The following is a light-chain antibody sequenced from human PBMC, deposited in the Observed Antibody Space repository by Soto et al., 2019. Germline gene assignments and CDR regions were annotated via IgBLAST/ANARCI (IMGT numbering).Light chain of an antibody. J-gene: IGLJ1*01. Sequence: SSELTQPPSVSVAPGQTARITCGGNNIGSKSVHWYQQRPGQAPVLVVYDDGDRPSGIPERFSGSNSGNTATLTISRVEAGDEADYYCQVWDSSSDHLYVFGTGTKLTVL. CDR3: QVWDSSSDHLYV. CDR2: DDG. V-gene: IGLV3-21*02. CDR1: NIGSKS.